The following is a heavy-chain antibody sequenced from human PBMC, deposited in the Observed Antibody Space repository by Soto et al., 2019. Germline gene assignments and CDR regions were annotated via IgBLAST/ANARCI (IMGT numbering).Heavy chain of an antibody. CDR2: IYYSGST. CDR1: GGSISSGGYY. J-gene: IGHJ4*02. CDR3: ARSAYIVVVPAASGAFDY. D-gene: IGHD2-2*01. Sequence: QVQLQESGPGLVKPSQTLSLTCTVSGGSISSGGYYWSWIRQHPGKGLEWIGYIYYSGSTYYNPSLKSRVTMSVDTSKSQFSLKLSSVTAADTAVYYCARSAYIVVVPAASGAFDYWGQGTLVTVSS. V-gene: IGHV4-31*03.